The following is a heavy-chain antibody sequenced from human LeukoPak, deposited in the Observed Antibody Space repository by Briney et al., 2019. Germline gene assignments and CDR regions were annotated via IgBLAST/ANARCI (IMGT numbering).Heavy chain of an antibody. CDR1: EFTLSSYA. D-gene: IGHD6-13*01. CDR3: AKFRGSSSWYGGDYFDY. CDR2: ISGSGGST. V-gene: IGHV3-23*01. Sequence: GGSLRLSCAASEFTLSSYAMSWVRQAPGKGLEWVSAISGSGGSTYYADSVKGRFTISRDNSKNTLYLQMNSLRAEDTAVYYCAKFRGSSSWYGGDYFDYWGQGTLVTVSS. J-gene: IGHJ4*02.